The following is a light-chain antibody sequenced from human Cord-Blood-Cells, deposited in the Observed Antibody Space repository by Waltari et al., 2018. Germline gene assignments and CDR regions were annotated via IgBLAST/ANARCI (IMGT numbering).Light chain of an antibody. CDR3: QQYNNWPPFT. CDR1: QSVSSN. J-gene: IGKJ3*01. V-gene: IGKV3-15*01. CDR2: GAS. Sequence: EIVMTQSPATLSVSPGERATVSCRASQSVSSNLAWYQHKPGQAPSLLIYGASTRATGIPARFSGSGSGTEFTLTISSLQSEDFAVYYCQQYNNWPPFTFGPGTKVDIK.